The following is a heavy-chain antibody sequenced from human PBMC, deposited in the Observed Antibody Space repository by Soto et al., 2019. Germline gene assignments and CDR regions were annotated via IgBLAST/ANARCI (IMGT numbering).Heavy chain of an antibody. J-gene: IGHJ4*02. D-gene: IGHD3-22*01. CDR1: GYIFSTYT. CDR3: ARVSFETSGYADY. CDR2: NNAANGNT. V-gene: IGHV1-3*01. Sequence: ASVKVSCKASGYIFSTYTMHWVRQAPGQRLEWMGWNNAANGNTKYSQNFQGRVTISRDTSASTAYLELSSLRSEDTAVYYCARVSFETSGYADYWGQGTLVTVSS.